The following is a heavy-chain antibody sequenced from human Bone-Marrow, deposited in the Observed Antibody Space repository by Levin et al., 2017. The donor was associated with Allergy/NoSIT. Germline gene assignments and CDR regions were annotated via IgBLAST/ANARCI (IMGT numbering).Heavy chain of an antibody. CDR3: ARILGFSSDHYPLDF. CDR1: GYKFSSYG. J-gene: IGHJ4*02. CDR2: ITAYNGKT. D-gene: IGHD3-22*01. Sequence: ASVKVSCKASGYKFSSYGITWVRQVPGQGLEWMASITAYNGKTDSIQKFQGRLTMTTDTSTNTAYMELKSLTSDDTAVYYCARILGFSSDHYPLDFWGQGTLVTVSS. V-gene: IGHV1-18*01.